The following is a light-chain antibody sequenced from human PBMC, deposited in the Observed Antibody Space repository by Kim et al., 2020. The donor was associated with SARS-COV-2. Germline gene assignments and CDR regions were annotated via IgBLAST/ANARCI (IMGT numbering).Light chain of an antibody. CDR1: QGINNF. Sequence: DIQLTQSPSSLSASVGDRVTITCRASQGINNFLAWVQQKPGKAPKFLIYAASTLESGVPSKFSGRGSGTEFTLTISSLQPEDVATYYCQHYNTYPFTFGPGTKVDIK. CDR2: AAS. V-gene: IGKV1-16*02. J-gene: IGKJ3*01. CDR3: QHYNTYPFT.